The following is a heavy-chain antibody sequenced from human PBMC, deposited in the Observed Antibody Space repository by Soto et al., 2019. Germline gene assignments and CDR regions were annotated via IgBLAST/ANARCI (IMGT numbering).Heavy chain of an antibody. CDR3: AKDHYGSAIYGMDV. CDR1: GYTFTGYY. D-gene: IGHD3-10*01. V-gene: IGHV1-2*04. CDR2: INPNSGGT. Sequence: ASVKVSCKASGYTFTGYYMHWVRQAPGQGLEWMGWINPNSGGTNYAQKFQGWVTMTRDTSISTAYMELSSLRPEDTALYYCAKDHYGSAIYGMDVWGQGTTVTVSS. J-gene: IGHJ6*02.